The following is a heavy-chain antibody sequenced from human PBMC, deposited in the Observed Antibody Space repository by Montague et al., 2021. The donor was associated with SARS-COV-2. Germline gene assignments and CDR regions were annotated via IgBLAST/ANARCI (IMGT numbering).Heavy chain of an antibody. J-gene: IGHJ4*02. D-gene: IGHD5-12*01. Sequence: SLRLSCSASGFSFSSYHMNWVRQAPGKGLEWVSSISPSGDYIYSXDSLKGRFIISRDNAKNSLYLQMSSLRAEDTAIYYCARASWIVATAPDYWGQGTLVTVSS. CDR2: ISPSGDYI. CDR1: GFSFSSYH. CDR3: ARASWIVATAPDY. V-gene: IGHV3-21*01.